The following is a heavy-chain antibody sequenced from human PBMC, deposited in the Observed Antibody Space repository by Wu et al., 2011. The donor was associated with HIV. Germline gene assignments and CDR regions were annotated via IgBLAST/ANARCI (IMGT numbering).Heavy chain of an antibody. Sequence: QVQLVQSGAEVKKPGSSVKVSCKASGATFSSYAISWVRQAPGQGLQWMGGIIPLFGTAHYAQKFQGRVTLTADKSTSTAYMELSSLRSEDTAVYYCARDSTVTRIRLYYYYMDVWGKGTTVTVSS. J-gene: IGHJ6*03. CDR3: ARDSTVTRIRLYYYYMDV. CDR2: IIPLFGTA. D-gene: IGHD4-17*01. CDR1: GATFSSYA. V-gene: IGHV1-69*14.